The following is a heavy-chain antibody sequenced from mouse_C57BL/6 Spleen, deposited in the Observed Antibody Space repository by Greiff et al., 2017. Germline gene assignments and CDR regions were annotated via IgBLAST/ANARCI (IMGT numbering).Heavy chain of an antibody. CDR1: GYTFTSYW. Sequence: QVQLQQPGAELVKPGASVKLSCKASGYTFTSYWMHWVKQRPGRGLEWIGRIDPNSGGTKYNAKFKSKATLTVDKPSSTAYMQLSSPTSEDSAVYYCARSGTTVVATGDAMDYWGQGTSVTVSS. J-gene: IGHJ4*01. D-gene: IGHD1-1*01. CDR2: IDPNSGGT. V-gene: IGHV1-72*01. CDR3: ARSGTTVVATGDAMDY.